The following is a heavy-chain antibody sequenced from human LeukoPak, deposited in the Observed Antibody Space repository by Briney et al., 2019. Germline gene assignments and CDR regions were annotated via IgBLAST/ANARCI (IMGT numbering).Heavy chain of an antibody. V-gene: IGHV1-2*02. CDR3: ARSADDTFDI. D-gene: IGHD6-19*01. CDR2: INPNSGGT. CDR1: GYTFTSYY. Sequence: AASVKVSCKASGYTFTSYYMHWVRQAPGQGLEWMAWINPNSGGTNYAQKFQGRVTLTRDTSISTTYMELSRLRSDDTAVYYCARSADDTFDIWGQGTMVTVSS. J-gene: IGHJ3*02.